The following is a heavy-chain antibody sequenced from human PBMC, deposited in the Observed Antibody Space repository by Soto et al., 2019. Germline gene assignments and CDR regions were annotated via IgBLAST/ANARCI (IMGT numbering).Heavy chain of an antibody. Sequence: ASVKVSCKASGYTFTSYYMHWVRQAPGQGLEWMGIINPSGGSTSYAQKFQGRVTMTRDTSTSTVYMELSSLRSEDTAVYYCVAGYSSGWYHVPGSFSSEFDYWGQGTLVTVSS. CDR1: GYTFTSYY. D-gene: IGHD6-19*01. CDR2: INPSGGST. J-gene: IGHJ4*02. V-gene: IGHV1-46*01. CDR3: VAGYSSGWYHVPGSFSSEFDY.